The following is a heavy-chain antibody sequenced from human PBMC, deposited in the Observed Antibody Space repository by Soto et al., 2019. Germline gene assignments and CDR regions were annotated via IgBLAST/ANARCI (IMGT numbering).Heavy chain of an antibody. Sequence: KTSETLSLTCAVYGGSFSGYYWTWIRQPPGKGLEWIGEINHSGSTNNNPSFKSRATISVDTSKNQFSLKLSSMTAADTAVYYCARGITMRVLVQGDAPDKYYLDSWGQGTLVTVSS. CDR1: GGSFSGYY. CDR2: INHSGST. CDR3: ARGITMRVLVQGDAPDKYYLDS. D-gene: IGHD3-22*01. J-gene: IGHJ4*02. V-gene: IGHV4-34*04.